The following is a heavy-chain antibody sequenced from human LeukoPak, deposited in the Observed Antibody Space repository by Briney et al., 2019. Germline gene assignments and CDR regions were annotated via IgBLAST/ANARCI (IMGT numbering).Heavy chain of an antibody. CDR1: GFPFSDYA. V-gene: IGHV3-30*04. Sequence: PGGYLRLSSAASGFPFSDYAMHWVRQAQVTGLEWVALISYDGNTVYYADSVKGRFTISRDDSQNTFYLQMNSRRTDDSAVYLCSRDRRPKNFGSGSYGYWGQGTLVSVSS. CDR3: SRDRRPKNFGSGSYGY. CDR2: ISYDGNTV. J-gene: IGHJ4*02. D-gene: IGHD3-10*01.